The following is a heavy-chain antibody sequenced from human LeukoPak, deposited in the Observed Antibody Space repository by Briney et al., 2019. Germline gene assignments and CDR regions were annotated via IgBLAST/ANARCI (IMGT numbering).Heavy chain of an antibody. D-gene: IGHD4-23*01. Sequence: PGGSLRLSCAASGFTFSSYAMHWVRQAPGKGLEWVAVIWYDGSNKYYADSVKGRFTISRDNSKNTLYLQMNSLRAEDTAVYYCARGSNDYGGSFDYWGQGTLVTVSS. V-gene: IGHV3-33*08. J-gene: IGHJ4*02. CDR1: GFTFSSYA. CDR2: IWYDGSNK. CDR3: ARGSNDYGGSFDY.